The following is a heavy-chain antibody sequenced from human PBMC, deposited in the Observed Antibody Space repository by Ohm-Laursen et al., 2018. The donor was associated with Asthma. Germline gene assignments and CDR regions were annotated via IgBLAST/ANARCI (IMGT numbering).Heavy chain of an antibody. CDR3: AKDRSGWYKDY. CDR1: GFTFSNYG. V-gene: IGHV3-30*18. Sequence: SLRLSCTASGFTFSNYGMHWVRQAPGKGLVWVAFISYDGSHKYYADSVKGRFTISRDNSKNTLYLQMSSLRAEDTAVYYCAKDRSGWYKDYWGQGTLVTVSS. J-gene: IGHJ4*02. D-gene: IGHD6-19*01. CDR2: ISYDGSHK.